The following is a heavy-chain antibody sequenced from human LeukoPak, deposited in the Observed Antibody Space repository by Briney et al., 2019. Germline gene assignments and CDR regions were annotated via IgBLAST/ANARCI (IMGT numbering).Heavy chain of an antibody. CDR2: INPNSGGT. J-gene: IGHJ4*02. CDR3: ARIDRGSSSSRGDY. V-gene: IGHV1-2*02. CDR1: GYTFTGYY. D-gene: IGHD6-6*01. Sequence: ASVKVSCKAPGYTFTGYYMHWVRQAPGQGLEWMGWINPNSGGTNYAQKFQGRVTMTRDTSISTAYMELSRLRSDDTAVYYCARIDRGSSSSRGDYWGQGTLVTVSS.